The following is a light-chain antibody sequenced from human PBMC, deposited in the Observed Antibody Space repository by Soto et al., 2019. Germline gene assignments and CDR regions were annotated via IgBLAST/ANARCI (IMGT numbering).Light chain of an antibody. CDR1: QSISSW. CDR2: DAS. V-gene: IGKV1-5*01. J-gene: IGKJ1*01. Sequence: DIQMTQSPSTLSASVGDIVTITCRASQSISSWLAWYQQKPGKAPKLLIYDASSLESGVPSRFSGSGSGTEFTLTISSLQPDDFATYYCQQYNSYLWTFGQGTKVEIK. CDR3: QQYNSYLWT.